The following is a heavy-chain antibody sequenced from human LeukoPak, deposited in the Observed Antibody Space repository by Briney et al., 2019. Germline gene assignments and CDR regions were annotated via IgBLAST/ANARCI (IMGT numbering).Heavy chain of an antibody. D-gene: IGHD3-16*02. V-gene: IGHV4-59*08. Sequence: SETLSLTCTVSGVSISSYYWSWVRQPPGKGLEWIGYLHHSGSTNYNPSLKSRVTMSLDTSKNQVSLRLSAVTAADTAVYFCASVRPQPDYWGQGTLVTVSS. CDR2: LHHSGST. J-gene: IGHJ4*02. CDR3: ASVRPQPDY. CDR1: GVSISSYY.